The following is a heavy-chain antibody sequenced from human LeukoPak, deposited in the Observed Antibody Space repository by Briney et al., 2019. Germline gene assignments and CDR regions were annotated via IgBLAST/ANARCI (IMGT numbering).Heavy chain of an antibody. J-gene: IGHJ4*02. CDR3: TRSPQYCGSDCYSDY. Sequence: GGSLRLSCAASEFSFSSYTINWVRQAPGKGLEWVSYISSSSTYIYYADSVKGRFTISRDNARNSLFLQMHSLRAEDTAVYYCTRSPQYCGSDCYSDYWGQGTLVTVSS. V-gene: IGHV3-21*01. CDR2: ISSSSTYI. D-gene: IGHD2-21*02. CDR1: EFSFSSYT.